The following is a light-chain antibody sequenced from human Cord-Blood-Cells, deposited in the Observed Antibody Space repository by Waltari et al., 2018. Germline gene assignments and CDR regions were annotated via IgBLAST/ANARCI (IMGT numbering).Light chain of an antibody. CDR2: AAS. J-gene: IGKJ1*01. V-gene: IGKV1-39*01. CDR1: QSISSY. CDR3: QQSYSTPWT. Sequence: DIQITHPPSPPSASVRHRVTIPFRASQSISSYLNWYQQKPGKAPKLLIYAASSLQSGVPSRFSGSGSGTDFTLTISSLQPEDFATYYCQQSYSTPWTFGQGTKVEIK.